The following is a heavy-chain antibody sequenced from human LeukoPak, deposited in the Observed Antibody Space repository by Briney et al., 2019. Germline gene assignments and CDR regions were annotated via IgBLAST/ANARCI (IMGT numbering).Heavy chain of an antibody. J-gene: IGHJ4*02. D-gene: IGHD5-24*01. V-gene: IGHV1-69*06. CDR3: ARGGSRNDYNLARGYYFDY. CDR2: IIPIFGTA. Sequence: SVKVSRKASGGTFSRYAISWVRQAPGQGLEWMGAIIPIFGTANYAQKFQGRVTITADKSTSTAYMELSSLRSEDTAVYYCARGGSRNDYNLARGYYFDYWGQGTLVTVSS. CDR1: GGTFSRYA.